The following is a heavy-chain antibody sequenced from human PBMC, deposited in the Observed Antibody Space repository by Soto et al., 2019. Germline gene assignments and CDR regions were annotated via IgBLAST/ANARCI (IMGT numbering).Heavy chain of an antibody. CDR1: GGTFSSYA. Sequence: ASVKVSCKASGGTFSSYAISWVRQAPGQGLEWMGGIIPIFGTANYAQKFQGRVTITADESTSTAYMELSSLRSEDTAVYYCAREFYDSSGYPHAEYYYYGMDVWGQGTTVTVSS. V-gene: IGHV1-69*13. D-gene: IGHD3-22*01. J-gene: IGHJ6*02. CDR2: IIPIFGTA. CDR3: AREFYDSSGYPHAEYYYYGMDV.